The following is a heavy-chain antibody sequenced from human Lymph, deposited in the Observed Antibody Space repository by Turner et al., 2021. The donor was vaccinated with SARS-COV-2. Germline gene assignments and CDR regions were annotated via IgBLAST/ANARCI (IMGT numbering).Heavy chain of an antibody. CDR1: GFTFSRYG. Sequence: HVQLVESGGGVVQPGRSLRLCCAASGFTFSRYGMPWVRQAPGKGVEWVAVISYDGSNKYYADSVKGRFTISRDNSKNTLYLQMNSLRAEDTAVYYCAKFRSIFGVVIGGMDVWGQGTTVTVSS. V-gene: IGHV3-30*18. CDR2: ISYDGSNK. D-gene: IGHD3-3*01. J-gene: IGHJ6*02. CDR3: AKFRSIFGVVIGGMDV.